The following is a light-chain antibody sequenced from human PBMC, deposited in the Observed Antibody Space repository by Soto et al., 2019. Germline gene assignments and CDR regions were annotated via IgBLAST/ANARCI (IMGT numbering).Light chain of an antibody. J-gene: IGKJ4*01. CDR2: GAS. CDR3: QQYIRWPLT. CDR1: QDVSST. V-gene: IGKV3-15*01. Sequence: EMVVTQSPAPLSVSPGEIATLSCRASQDVSSTLAWYQQKPGQAPSLLIYGASTRATGTPARFSGSGSGTEFTLTISSLQSEDYAVYFCQQYIRWPLTFGGGTKVEI.